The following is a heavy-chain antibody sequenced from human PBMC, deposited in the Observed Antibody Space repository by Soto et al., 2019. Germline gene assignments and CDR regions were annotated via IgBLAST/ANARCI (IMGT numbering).Heavy chain of an antibody. CDR3: ARDGIAAATFDY. Sequence: QVQLVESGGGVVQPGRSLRLSCAASGFTFSSYGMHWVRQAPGKGLEWVAVIWYDGSNKYYADSVKGRFTISRDNSKNTLYLHMNSLRAEDTAVYYCARDGIAAATFDYWGQGTLVTVSS. D-gene: IGHD6-13*01. CDR2: IWYDGSNK. CDR1: GFTFSSYG. J-gene: IGHJ4*02. V-gene: IGHV3-33*01.